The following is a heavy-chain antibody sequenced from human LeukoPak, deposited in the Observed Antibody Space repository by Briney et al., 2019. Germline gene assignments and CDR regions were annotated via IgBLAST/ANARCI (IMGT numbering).Heavy chain of an antibody. J-gene: IGHJ4*02. Sequence: GGSLRLSCAASGFTFSSYWMSWVRQAPGKGLEWVANIKQDGSEKYYVDSVKGRFTISRDNAKNSLYLQMNNLRAEDTAVYYCAKSLPTHIVVANYYFDYWGQGTLVTVSS. CDR1: GFTFSSYW. D-gene: IGHD2-21*01. CDR3: AKSLPTHIVVANYYFDY. V-gene: IGHV3-7*03. CDR2: IKQDGSEK.